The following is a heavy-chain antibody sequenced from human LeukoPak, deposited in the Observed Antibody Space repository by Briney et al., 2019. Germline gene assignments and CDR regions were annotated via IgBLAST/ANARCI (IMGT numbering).Heavy chain of an antibody. CDR3: ARGSVHRWFRDTYYYMDV. CDR2: INWNGRIK. Sequence: GVSLSFSCAASGFSCDDFAMMWVGQVPGRGLVWVFGINWNGRIKEYTDYVKERFTMPRQNTKDYLYLSRNNFEGADKALYLFARGSVHRWFRDTYYYMDVWGKGTTVTVSS. J-gene: IGHJ6*03. V-gene: IGHV3-20*01. D-gene: IGHD4-23*01. CDR1: GFSCDDFA.